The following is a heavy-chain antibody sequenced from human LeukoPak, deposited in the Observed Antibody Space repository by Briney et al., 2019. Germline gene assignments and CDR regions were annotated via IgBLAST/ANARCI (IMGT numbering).Heavy chain of an antibody. J-gene: IGHJ4*02. CDR1: GFTFSSNA. V-gene: IGHV3-23*01. D-gene: IGHD1-1*01. Sequence: PGGSLRLSCAGSGFTFSSNALSWVRQAPGKGLEWVSAISTSGGNTYYADSVRGRFTISRDNSKNTLYLQMNTLRAEDTAVYYCATTKQARRYFDYWGQGTLVTASS. CDR3: ATTKQARRYFDY. CDR2: ISTSGGNT.